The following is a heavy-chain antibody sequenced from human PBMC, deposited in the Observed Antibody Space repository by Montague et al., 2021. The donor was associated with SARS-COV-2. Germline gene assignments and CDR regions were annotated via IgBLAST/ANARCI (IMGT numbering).Heavy chain of an antibody. CDR1: GFSLSTGGVG. V-gene: IGHV2-5*02. CDR2: IFWDDEK. CDR3: AHQYYDYVWGSYRPEYFDY. J-gene: IGHJ4*02. Sequence: VKPTQTLTLTCSFSGFSLSTGGVGVDWIRQSPGKGLEWLGVIFWDDEKRYNPTLKTRLTISKGTSQNQVVITLTDMGPADTATYFCAHQYYDYVWGSYRPEYFDYWGQGPLVTVSS. D-gene: IGHD3-16*02.